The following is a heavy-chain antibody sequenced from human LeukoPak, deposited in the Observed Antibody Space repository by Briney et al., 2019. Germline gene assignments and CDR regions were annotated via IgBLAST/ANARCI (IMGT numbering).Heavy chain of an antibody. CDR2: IIPIFGIA. J-gene: IGHJ3*02. CDR3: ARSAVNDYVWGSYRYGAFDI. Sequence: GASVKVSCKASGGTFSSYAISWVRQAPGQGLEWMGGIIPIFGIANYAQKFQGRVTITTDESTSTAYMELSSLRSEDTAVYYCARSAVNDYVWGSYRYGAFDIWGQGTMVTVSS. CDR1: GGTFSSYA. V-gene: IGHV1-69*05. D-gene: IGHD3-16*02.